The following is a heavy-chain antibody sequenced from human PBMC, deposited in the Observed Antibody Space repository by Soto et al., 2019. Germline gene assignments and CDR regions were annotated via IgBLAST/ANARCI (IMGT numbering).Heavy chain of an antibody. CDR2: IYSSGSI. CDR3: SRNGDCTRPGCIVAWFAP. Sequence: GGSLRLSCATTGFSVNTNDMSWVSQAPGKGLEWVSLIYSSGSIKYADSVKGRFTISRDNTKNIVYLQMKSLTAADTAMYYCSRNGDCTRPGCIVAWFAPWGPGTLVTVSS. V-gene: IGHV3-53*01. J-gene: IGHJ5*02. CDR1: GFSVNTND. D-gene: IGHD2-8*01.